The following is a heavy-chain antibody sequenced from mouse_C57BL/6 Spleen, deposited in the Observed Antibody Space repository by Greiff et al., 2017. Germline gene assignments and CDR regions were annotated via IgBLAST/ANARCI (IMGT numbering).Heavy chain of an antibody. Sequence: VQLQQSGAELVRPGASVTLSCKASGYTFTDYEMHWVKQTPVHGLEWIGAIDPETGGTAYNQKFKGQAILTADKSSSTAYMALRSLTSEDSAVYYCTRSSYDYDVGAYWGQGTLVTGAA. CDR3: TRSSYDYDVGAY. CDR1: GYTFTDYE. J-gene: IGHJ3*01. D-gene: IGHD2-4*01. CDR2: IDPETGGT. V-gene: IGHV1-15*01.